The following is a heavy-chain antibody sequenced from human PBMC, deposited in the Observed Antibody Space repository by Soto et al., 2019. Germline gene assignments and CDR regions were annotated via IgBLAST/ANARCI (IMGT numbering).Heavy chain of an antibody. Sequence: SVKVSCKASGGTFSSYAISWVRQVPGQGLEWMGGIIPIFGTANYAQKFQGRVTITADESTSTAYMELSSLRSEDTAVYYCARIGDYYGSGSYSEPYYYYGMDVWGQGTTVTVSS. V-gene: IGHV1-69*13. CDR3: ARIGDYYGSGSYSEPYYYYGMDV. D-gene: IGHD3-10*01. J-gene: IGHJ6*02. CDR2: IIPIFGTA. CDR1: GGTFSSYA.